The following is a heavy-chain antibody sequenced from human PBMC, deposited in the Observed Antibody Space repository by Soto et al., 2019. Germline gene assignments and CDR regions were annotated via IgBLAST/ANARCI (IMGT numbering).Heavy chain of an antibody. D-gene: IGHD3-10*01. Sequence: SETLSLTCTVSGGSISSGDYCWSWIRQPPGKGLEWIGYVYYSGSTYYNPSLKSRVTISVDTSKNQFSLKLSSVTAADTAVYYCAIELRWLGEFPTPAHFDYWGQGTLVTVSS. CDR2: VYYSGST. V-gene: IGHV4-30-4*01. CDR3: AIELRWLGEFPTPAHFDY. CDR1: GGSISSGDYC. J-gene: IGHJ4*02.